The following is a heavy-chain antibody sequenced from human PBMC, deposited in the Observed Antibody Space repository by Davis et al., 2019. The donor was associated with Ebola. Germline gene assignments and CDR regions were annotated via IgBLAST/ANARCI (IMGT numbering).Heavy chain of an antibody. D-gene: IGHD1-20*01. J-gene: IGHJ4*02. CDR2: MNTNSGNT. Sequence: ASVKVSCKASGYTFTSYDINWVRQATGQGLEWMGWMNTNSGNTGYAQKFQGRVTMTRNTSIRTAYMELGSLRSEDTAVYYCAGTRRYNWIQVDYWGQGTLVTVSS. CDR1: GYTFTSYD. CDR3: AGTRRYNWIQVDY. V-gene: IGHV1-8*01.